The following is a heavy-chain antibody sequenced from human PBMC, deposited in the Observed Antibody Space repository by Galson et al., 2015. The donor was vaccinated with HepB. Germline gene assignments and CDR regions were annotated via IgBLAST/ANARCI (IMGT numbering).Heavy chain of an antibody. CDR2: ISHDGRNT. CDR3: ARERGAGWYEGNDY. J-gene: IGHJ4*02. D-gene: IGHD6-19*01. CDR1: GFTFSSYS. V-gene: IGHV3-30*04. Sequence: SLRLSCAASGFTFSSYSIHWVREAPGKGLEWVAIISHDGRNTYYACSVKGRFTISRDNSRNTLYLQMNGLRSDDTAVYYCARERGAGWYEGNDYWGQGTLVVVSS.